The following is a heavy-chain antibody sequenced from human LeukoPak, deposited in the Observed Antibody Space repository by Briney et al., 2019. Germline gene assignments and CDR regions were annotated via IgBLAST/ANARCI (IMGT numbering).Heavy chain of an antibody. Sequence: AGGSLRLSCGASGFTFTSYAMSWARQAPGKGLEWVSAISGSGGSTYYADSVKGRFTISRDNSKNTLYLQMNSLRAEDTAKYYCAKSPKYTSGWDYWGQGTLVTVSS. CDR3: AKSPKYTSGWDY. CDR1: GFTFTSYA. J-gene: IGHJ4*02. V-gene: IGHV3-23*01. CDR2: ISGSGGST. D-gene: IGHD6-19*01.